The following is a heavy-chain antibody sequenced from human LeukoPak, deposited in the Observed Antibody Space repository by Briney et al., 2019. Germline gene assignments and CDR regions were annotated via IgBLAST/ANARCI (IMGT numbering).Heavy chain of an antibody. J-gene: IGHJ4*02. V-gene: IGHV3-7*01. D-gene: IGHD1-1*01. CDR2: INPAGSET. CDR3: ARFGYVATVDV. Sequence: GGSLRLSCAASGFSFSAYWMTWVRQAPGTGLEWVANINPAGSETYYVDPVKGRFSISRDNAKNLVYLQMNSLRAEDTAVYHCARFGYVATVDVWGQGTPVTVSS. CDR1: GFSFSAYW.